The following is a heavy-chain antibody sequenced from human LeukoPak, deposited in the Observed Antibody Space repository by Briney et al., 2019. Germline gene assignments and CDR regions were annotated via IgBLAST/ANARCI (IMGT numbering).Heavy chain of an antibody. D-gene: IGHD6-19*01. Sequence: GGSLRLSCAASGFTFSSYSMNWVRQAPGKGLEWVSSISSSSSYIYYADSVKGRFTISRDNAKNSLYLQMNSLRAEDTAVYYCARTALAVAGPPVWGQGTLVTVSS. CDR3: ARTALAVAGPPV. CDR2: ISSSSSYI. CDR1: GFTFSSYS. J-gene: IGHJ4*02. V-gene: IGHV3-21*01.